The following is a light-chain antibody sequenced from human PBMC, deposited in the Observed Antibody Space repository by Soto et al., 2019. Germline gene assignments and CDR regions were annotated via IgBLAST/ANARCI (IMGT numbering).Light chain of an antibody. J-gene: IGKJ1*01. CDR2: ASS. CDR1: QGISNY. CDR3: QKYDSATWT. Sequence: DIQMTQSPSSLSASVRDRVTITCRASQGISNYLAWYQQKPGKVPKLLIYASSTLQSGVPYRFSGSGSGTDFTLTISRLQPEDVATYYCQKYDSATWTVVQGTKVEIK. V-gene: IGKV1-27*01.